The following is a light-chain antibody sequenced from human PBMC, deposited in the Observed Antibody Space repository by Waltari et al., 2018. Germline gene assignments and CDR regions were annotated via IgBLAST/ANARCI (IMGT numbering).Light chain of an antibody. CDR3: QLAQRFPF. J-gene: IGKJ3*01. CDR1: QDIASW. CDR2: AAS. Sequence: QMTQSPLSVSASIGDRVAIPCRASQDIASWLAWYQQNPGKAPRLLVYAASNLQSGVPSRFSGSGSGTNFTLTINSLQPEDFATYYCQLAQRFPFFGPGTKVDVK. V-gene: IGKV1-12*01.